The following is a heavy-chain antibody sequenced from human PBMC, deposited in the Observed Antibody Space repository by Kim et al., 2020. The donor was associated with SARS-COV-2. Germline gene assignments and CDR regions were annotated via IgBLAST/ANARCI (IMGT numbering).Heavy chain of an antibody. CDR2: INHSGST. CDR3: ASLLTFDEYYFDY. D-gene: IGHD3-9*01. J-gene: IGHJ4*02. Sequence: SETLSLTCAVYGGSFSGYYWSWIRQPPGKGLEWIGEINHSGSTNYNPSLKSRVTISVDTSKNQFSLKLSSVTAADTAVYYCASLLTFDEYYFDYWGQGTLVTVSS. V-gene: IGHV4-34*01. CDR1: GGSFSGYY.